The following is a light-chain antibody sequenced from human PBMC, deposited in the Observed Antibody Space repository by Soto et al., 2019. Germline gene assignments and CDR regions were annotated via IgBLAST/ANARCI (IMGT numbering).Light chain of an antibody. V-gene: IGKV3-15*01. CDR1: QSVSSN. CDR3: QQYNNWPRT. CDR2: GAS. J-gene: IGKJ1*01. Sequence: EIVMTQSPATLAVSPGERANISCRASQSVSSNLAWYQQQPGQAPRLLIYGASTRATGIPARFSGSGSWTEFTLTISSLQSEDFAVYYCQQYNNWPRTFGQGTKVEIK.